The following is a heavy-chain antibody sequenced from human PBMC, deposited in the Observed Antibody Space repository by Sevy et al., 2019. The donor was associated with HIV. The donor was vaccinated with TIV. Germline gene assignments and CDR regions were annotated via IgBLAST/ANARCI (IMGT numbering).Heavy chain of an antibody. V-gene: IGHV1-2*02. CDR1: GYTFTGYY. D-gene: IGHD2-2*01. J-gene: IGHJ4*02. CDR2: INPNSGGK. Sequence: ASVKVSCKASGYTFTGYYMHWVRQAPGLGLEWMGWINPNSGGKKYAQKFQGRVTITRDTSISTAYMELSRLKSDDTAVYYCTRGPSSFSWSDLAYWGQGTLVTVSS. CDR3: TRGPSSFSWSDLAY.